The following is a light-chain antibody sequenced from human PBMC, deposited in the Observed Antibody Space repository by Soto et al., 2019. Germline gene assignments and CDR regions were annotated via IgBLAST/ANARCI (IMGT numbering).Light chain of an antibody. CDR1: QSVSSSY. CDR2: GAS. CDR3: QQYDSSPIT. V-gene: IGKV3-20*01. J-gene: IGKJ5*01. Sequence: IVLTQSPGTRSLSAGERATLSCRASQSVSSSYLAWYQQKPGQAPSLFIYGASRRATGIPDRFSGSGSGTDCTITISRLEPEDGAVYYCQQYDSSPITFGQGTRLEIK.